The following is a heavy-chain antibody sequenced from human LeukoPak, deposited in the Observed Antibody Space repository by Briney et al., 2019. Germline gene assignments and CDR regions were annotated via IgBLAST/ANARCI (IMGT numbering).Heavy chain of an antibody. Sequence: SSETLSLTCTVSGGSISSYYWSWIRQPPGKGLEWIGYIYYSGSTNYNPSLKSRVTISVDTSKNQFPLKLSSVTAADTAVYYCARSSGYYYLDYWGQGTLVTVSS. V-gene: IGHV4-59*08. CDR3: ARSSGYYYLDY. D-gene: IGHD3-22*01. J-gene: IGHJ4*02. CDR2: IYYSGST. CDR1: GGSISSYY.